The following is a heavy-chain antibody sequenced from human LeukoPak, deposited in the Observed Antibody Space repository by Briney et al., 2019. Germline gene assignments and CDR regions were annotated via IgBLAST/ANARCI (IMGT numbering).Heavy chain of an antibody. CDR2: IYYSGTT. Sequence: SETLSLTCTVSGGFISSYYWSWIRQPPGKGLEWIGYIYYSGTTNYNPSLKSRVTISVDTSKNQFSLKLSSVTAADTAVYCARGVYIAAAQYGYWGQGTLVTVSS. CDR3: ARGVYIAAAQYGY. D-gene: IGHD6-13*01. CDR1: GGFISSYY. V-gene: IGHV4-59*01. J-gene: IGHJ4*02.